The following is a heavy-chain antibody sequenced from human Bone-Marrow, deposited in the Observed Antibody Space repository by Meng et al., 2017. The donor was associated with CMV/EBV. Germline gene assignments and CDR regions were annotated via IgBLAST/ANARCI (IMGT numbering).Heavy chain of an antibody. CDR2: IHSGGRT. J-gene: IGHJ4*02. CDR1: GFTVSRNN. D-gene: IGHD3-10*01. V-gene: IGHV3-53*01. Sequence: GESLKISCAASGFTVSRNNMSWVRQAPGKGLEWVSLIHSGGRTYYADSVKGRFTISRDNAKNSLYLQMNSLRVEDTAVYYCARVGGSGSFDYWGQGTLVTVSS. CDR3: ARVGGSGSFDY.